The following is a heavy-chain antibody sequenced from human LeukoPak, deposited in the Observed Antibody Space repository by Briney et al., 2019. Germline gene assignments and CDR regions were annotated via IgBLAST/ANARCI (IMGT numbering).Heavy chain of an antibody. J-gene: IGHJ5*02. CDR3: ARVRNYDFWSGYYLHNWFDP. CDR1: GYSFTSYW. D-gene: IGHD3-3*01. Sequence: GESLQISCKGSGYSFTSYWIGWVRQMPGKGLEWMGIIYPGDSDTRYSPSFQGQVTISADKSISTAYLQWSSLKASDTAMYYCARVRNYDFWSGYYLHNWFDPWGQGTLVTVSS. V-gene: IGHV5-51*01. CDR2: IYPGDSDT.